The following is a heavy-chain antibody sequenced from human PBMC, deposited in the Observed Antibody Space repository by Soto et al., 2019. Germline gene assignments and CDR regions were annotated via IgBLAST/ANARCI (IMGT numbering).Heavy chain of an antibody. D-gene: IGHD6-13*01. CDR2: IIPIFGTA. J-gene: IGHJ4*02. CDR1: GGTFSSYA. CDR3: AREAAAGPHYYFDY. V-gene: IGHV1-69*13. Sequence: ASVKVSCKASGGTFSSYAISWVRQAPGQGLEWMGGIIPIFGTANYAQKFQGRVTITADESTSTAYTELSSLRSEDTAVYYCAREAAAGPHYYFDYWGQGTLVTVSS.